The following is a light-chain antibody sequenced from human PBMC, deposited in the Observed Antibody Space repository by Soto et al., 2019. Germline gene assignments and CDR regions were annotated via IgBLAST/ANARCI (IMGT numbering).Light chain of an antibody. CDR1: GASSDVGTYNI. CDR2: EGI. V-gene: IGLV2-23*01. J-gene: IGLJ2*01. CDR3: CSYAGSVV. Sequence: QSALTQPASVSGSPGQSITISCTGTGASSDVGTYNIVSWYQQHPGKVPKLIIYEGIKRPSGVSSRFSGSKSGNTAFLTISGLQPDDESDYYCCSYAGSVVFGGGTKLTVL.